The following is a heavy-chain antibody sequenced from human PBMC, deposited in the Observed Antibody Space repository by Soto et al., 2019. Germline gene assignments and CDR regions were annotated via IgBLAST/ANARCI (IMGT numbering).Heavy chain of an antibody. CDR1: GGSISSYY. V-gene: IGHV4-59*01. J-gene: IGHJ4*02. CDR2: IYYSGST. CDR3: ARENYFDY. Sequence: QVQLQESGPGLVKPSETLSLTCTVSGGSISSYYLGWIRQPPGKELEWIGYIYYSGSTNYNPSLKSRVTISVDTSKNQFSLKLSSVTAADTAVYYCARENYFDYWGQGALVTVSS.